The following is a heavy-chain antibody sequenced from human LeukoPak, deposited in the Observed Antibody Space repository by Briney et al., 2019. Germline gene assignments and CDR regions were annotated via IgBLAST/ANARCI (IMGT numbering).Heavy chain of an antibody. V-gene: IGHV4-34*01. D-gene: IGHD6-19*01. J-gene: IGHJ1*01. CDR1: GGSFSGYY. CDR3: ARQRSRYSSGWQYFQH. CDR2: INHSGST. Sequence: SETLSLTCAVYGGSFSGYYWSWIRQPPGKGLEWIGEINHSGSTNYNSSLKSRVTISVDTYKNQFSLKLSSVTAADTAVYYCARQRSRYSSGWQYFQHWGQGTLVTVSS.